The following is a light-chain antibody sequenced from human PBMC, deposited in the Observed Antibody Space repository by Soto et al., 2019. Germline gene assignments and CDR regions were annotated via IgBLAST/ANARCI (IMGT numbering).Light chain of an antibody. CDR1: QSVSGS. CDR2: DAS. Sequence: EIVLTQSPATLSLSPGERATLSCRASQSVSGSLAWYQQKPGQAPRLLIYDASNRATDIPARFSGSGSGTDFTLTISSLEPEDFAVYFCQQRSNWPRTFGPGTKVDIK. CDR3: QQRSNWPRT. J-gene: IGKJ3*01. V-gene: IGKV3-11*01.